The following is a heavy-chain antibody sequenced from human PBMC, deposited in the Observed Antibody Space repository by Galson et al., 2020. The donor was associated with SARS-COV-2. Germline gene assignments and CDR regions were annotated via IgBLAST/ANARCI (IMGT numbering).Heavy chain of an antibody. J-gene: IGHJ4*02. CDR2: INPYNGNT. Sequence: GESLKISCNVSGYTFSSYGISWVRQAPGQGLEWMGWINPYNGNTNYAQEFQGRVSMTTDTFTAYMELRSLRSDDTAVYYCARPTDYHDISGHYSYYLDYWGQGTLVTVSS. V-gene: IGHV1-18*01. D-gene: IGHD3-22*01. CDR1: GYTFSSYG. CDR3: ARPTDYHDISGHYSYYLDY.